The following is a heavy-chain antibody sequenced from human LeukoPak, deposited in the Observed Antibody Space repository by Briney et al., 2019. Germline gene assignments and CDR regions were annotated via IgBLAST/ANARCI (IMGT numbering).Heavy chain of an antibody. D-gene: IGHD1-1*01. CDR3: ARSPQPTWIDY. Sequence: SETLSLTCTVSGGSISRDYWSWIRQPPGQGLEWIGYVYYSGSIKYSPSLKSRVTISVDRSKNQFSLKLNYVTDADTALYYCARSPQPTWIDYWGQGTLVTVSS. V-gene: IGHV4-59*08. CDR1: GGSISRDY. CDR2: VYYSGSI. J-gene: IGHJ4*02.